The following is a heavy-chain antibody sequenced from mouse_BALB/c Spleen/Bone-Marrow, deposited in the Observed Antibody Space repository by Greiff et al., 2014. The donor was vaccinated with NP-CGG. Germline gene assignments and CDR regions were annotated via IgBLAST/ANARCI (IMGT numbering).Heavy chain of an antibody. D-gene: IGHD1-2*01. CDR3: SRITTATGAMDY. CDR1: GFSLTSYG. CDR2: IWADGST. Sequence: VLLVESGPGLVAPSQSLSITCTVSGFSLTSYGVHWVRQPPGKGLEWLGVIWADGSTNYNSSLMSRLSISKDNSKSQVFLKMNSLQTYDTAMCYCSRITTATGAMDYWGQGTSVTVSS. V-gene: IGHV2-9*02. J-gene: IGHJ4*01.